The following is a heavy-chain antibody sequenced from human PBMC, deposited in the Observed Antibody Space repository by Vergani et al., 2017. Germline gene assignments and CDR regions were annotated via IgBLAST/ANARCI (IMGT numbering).Heavy chain of an antibody. CDR3: ARDIDLVKGFDH. CDR1: GGTFSSYA. CDR2: IIPIFCTA. V-gene: IGHV1-69*12. J-gene: IGHJ5*02. Sequence: QVQLVQSGAEVKKPGSSVKVSCKASGGTFSSYAISWVRQAPGQGLELMGGIIPIFCTANYAQKFQGRVTITADESTSTAYMELSSLRSEDTAVYYCARDIDLVKGFDHWGQGTLVTVSS. D-gene: IGHD3-16*02.